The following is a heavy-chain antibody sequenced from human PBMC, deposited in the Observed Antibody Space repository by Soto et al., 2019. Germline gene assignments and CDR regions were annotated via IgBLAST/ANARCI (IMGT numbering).Heavy chain of an antibody. CDR2: LSGSGTST. CDR1: GFSFVNYA. V-gene: IGHV3-23*01. Sequence: GGSRRLSCAASGFSFVNYAMNWVRQAPGKGLEWVSGLSGSGTSTYYADSVKGRITIFRDNSRDTLFLQMNSLTADDTAVYYCAKATTNGGWFNPFDSWGQGALVTVSS. CDR3: AKATTNGGWFNPFDS. J-gene: IGHJ4*02. D-gene: IGHD6-19*01.